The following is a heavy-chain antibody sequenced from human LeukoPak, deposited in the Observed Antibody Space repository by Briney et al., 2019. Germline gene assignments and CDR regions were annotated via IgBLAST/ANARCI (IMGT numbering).Heavy chain of an antibody. J-gene: IGHJ3*02. D-gene: IGHD3-22*01. CDR3: ARDKVYYDSSGYYSEAFDI. CDR1: GFTFSDYN. V-gene: IGHV3-11*04. Sequence: GGSLRLSCAASGFTFSDYNMRWIRQAPGKGLEWVSSISRSGSTKYYADSVKGRFTISRDNAKNSLYLQMNSLRAEDTAVYYCARDKVYYDSSGYYSEAFDIWGQGTMVTVSS. CDR2: ISRSGSTK.